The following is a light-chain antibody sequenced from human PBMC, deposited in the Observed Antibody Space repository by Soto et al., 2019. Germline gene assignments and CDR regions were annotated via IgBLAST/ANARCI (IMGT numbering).Light chain of an antibody. CDR3: QQQGT. CDR2: AAS. Sequence: EIVLTQSPGTLSLSPGERATLSCRASRSLSSSYVVWYQQKPGQAPRLLIYAASRRATGIPDRFRGSGSATEYTLTISRLEAEDFAVYYCQQQGTFGQGTRLEIK. CDR1: RSLSSSY. V-gene: IGKV3-20*01. J-gene: IGKJ2*01.